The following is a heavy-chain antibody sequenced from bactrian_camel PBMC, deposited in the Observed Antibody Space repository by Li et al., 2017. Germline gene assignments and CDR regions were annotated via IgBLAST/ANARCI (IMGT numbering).Heavy chain of an antibody. V-gene: IGHV3S53*01. CDR1: GYIYNPNC. CDR2: IDSHGTT. D-gene: IGHD1*01. CDR3: AAVGHILQCGATLVQNNFKH. J-gene: IGHJ4*01. Sequence: QVQLVESGGGSVQAGGSLSLSCQVSGYIYNPNCMGWFRRVPGKKREGGATIDSHGTTTYADFAKGRFTYSQDAAKKMVNLQMNNLKPEDTGTYYCAAVGHILQCGATLVQNNFKHWGQGTQVTVS.